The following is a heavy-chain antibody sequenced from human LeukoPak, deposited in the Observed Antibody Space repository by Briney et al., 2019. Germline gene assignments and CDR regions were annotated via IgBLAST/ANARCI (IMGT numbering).Heavy chain of an antibody. D-gene: IGHD6-13*01. Sequence: ASVKVSCKVSGYTLTELSMHWVRQAPGKGLEWMGGFDPEDGETIYAQKSQGRVTMTEDTSTDTAYMELSSLRSEDTAVYYCATGLFIAAADHHDYWGQGTLVTVSS. V-gene: IGHV1-24*01. CDR2: FDPEDGET. CDR3: ATGLFIAAADHHDY. J-gene: IGHJ4*02. CDR1: GYTLTELS.